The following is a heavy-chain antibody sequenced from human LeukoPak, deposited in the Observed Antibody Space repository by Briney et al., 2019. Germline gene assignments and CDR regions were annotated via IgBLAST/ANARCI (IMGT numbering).Heavy chain of an antibody. Sequence: GASVKVSCKASGGTFSSYAISWVRQAPGQGLEWMGGIIPIFGTANYAQKFQGRVTITADESTSIAYMELSSLRSEDTAVYYCARDRVPAAMRSYYGMDVWGKGTTVTVSS. D-gene: IGHD2-2*01. J-gene: IGHJ6*04. CDR2: IIPIFGTA. V-gene: IGHV1-69*01. CDR3: ARDRVPAAMRSYYGMDV. CDR1: GGTFSSYA.